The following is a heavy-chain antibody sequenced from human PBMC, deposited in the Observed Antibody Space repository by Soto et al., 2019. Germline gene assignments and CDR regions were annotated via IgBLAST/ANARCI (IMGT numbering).Heavy chain of an antibody. CDR2: INPSGGST. V-gene: IGHV1-46*03. J-gene: IGHJ4*02. CDR1: GYTFTSYY. D-gene: IGHD6-13*01. CDR3: AREQQLVLSPHFDY. Sequence: QVQLVQSGAEVKKPGASVKVSCKASGYTFTSYYMHWVRQAPGQGLEWMGIINPSGGSTSYAQKCQGRVPMTRATSPSTVYMELSSLRSEDTAVYYCAREQQLVLSPHFDYWGQGTLVTVSS.